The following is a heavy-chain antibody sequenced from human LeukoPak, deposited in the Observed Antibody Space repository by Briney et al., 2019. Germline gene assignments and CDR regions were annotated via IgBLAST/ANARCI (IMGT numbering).Heavy chain of an antibody. D-gene: IGHD6-13*01. V-gene: IGHV4-59*08. J-gene: IGHJ5*02. CDR3: ARRRAEGGSNGHYNWFDP. CDR2: IYFSGTT. Sequence: LETLSLTCTVSGDSINAYYWGWIRQPPGKGLEWIGYIYFSGTTKYNPSLESRVTISVDTSKNQFSLKLSSVTAADTAVYYCARRRAEGGSNGHYNWFDPWGQGILVTVSS. CDR1: GDSINAYY.